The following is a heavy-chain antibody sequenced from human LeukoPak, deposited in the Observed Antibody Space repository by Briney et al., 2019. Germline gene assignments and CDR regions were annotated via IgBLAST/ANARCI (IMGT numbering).Heavy chain of an antibody. CDR3: ATRCEAAYNYGC. D-gene: IGHD5-18*01. V-gene: IGHV3-23*01. CDR2: IGAGGTFT. CDR1: GLTFSSYA. Sequence: GGSLRPSCTASGLTFSSYAMNSVRQAPGKGLEWVSGIGAGGTFTYYADSVKGRFTISRDNSRNTLYLQMNSLRADDTAVYYCATRCEAAYNYGCWGPGTLVTVSS. J-gene: IGHJ4*02.